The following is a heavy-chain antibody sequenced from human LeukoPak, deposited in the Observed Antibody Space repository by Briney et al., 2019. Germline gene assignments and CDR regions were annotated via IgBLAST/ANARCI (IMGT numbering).Heavy chain of an antibody. CDR3: ARDRSTTDYGMDV. Sequence: ASVKVSCKASGYTFTRYYMHWVRQAPGQGPEWMGWINPNSGGTNYAQKFQGRVTMTRDTSISTAYMELSRLRSDDTAVHYCARDRSTTDYGMDVWGQGTTVTVSS. D-gene: IGHD1-1*01. J-gene: IGHJ6*02. CDR1: GYTFTRYY. CDR2: INPNSGGT. V-gene: IGHV1-2*02.